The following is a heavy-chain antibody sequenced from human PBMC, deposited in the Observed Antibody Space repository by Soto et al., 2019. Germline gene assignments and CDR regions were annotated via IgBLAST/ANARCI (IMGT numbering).Heavy chain of an antibody. CDR1: GFSFDDYA. D-gene: IGHD4-17*01. CDR2: ISWNSVNI. CDR3: AKGGVTVTQPSFDY. V-gene: IGHV3-9*01. Sequence: DVQLVESGGGLVQPGRSLRLSCAASGFSFDDYARHWVRQAPGKGLEWVSGISWNSVNIDYADSVKGRFTISRDNAKNSLYLQMNSLRPEDTALYYCAKGGVTVTQPSFDYWGQGILVTVSS. J-gene: IGHJ4*02.